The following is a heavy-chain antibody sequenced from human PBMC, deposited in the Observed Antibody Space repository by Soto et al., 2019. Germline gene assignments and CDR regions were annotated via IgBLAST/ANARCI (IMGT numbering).Heavy chain of an antibody. D-gene: IGHD4-17*01. Sequence: QVQLVESGGGVVQPGRSLRLSCAASGFTFSSYAMHWVRQAPGKGLEWVAVISYDGSNKYYADSVKGRFTIFRDNSKNTLYLQMNSLRAEDTAVYYCARDLIAYGSRVPYDYWGQGTLVTVSS. J-gene: IGHJ4*02. CDR2: ISYDGSNK. CDR1: GFTFSSYA. CDR3: ARDLIAYGSRVPYDY. V-gene: IGHV3-30-3*01.